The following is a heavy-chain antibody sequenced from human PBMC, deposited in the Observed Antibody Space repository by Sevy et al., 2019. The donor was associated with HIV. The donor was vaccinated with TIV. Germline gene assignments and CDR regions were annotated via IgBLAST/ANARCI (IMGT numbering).Heavy chain of an antibody. J-gene: IGHJ6*02. D-gene: IGHD2-21*02. CDR3: ARDLPSAVTDPFYYYGLAV. CDR2: ISSDGTKE. Sequence: GGSLRLSCAASGFTFSIYVIHWVRQAPGKGLEWVAVISSDGTKEYYADSVKGRFTISRDNSKNTMYLQMNSLRVEGTAVYYCARDLPSAVTDPFYYYGLAVWGQGTTVTVSS. V-gene: IGHV3-30*04. CDR1: GFTFSIYV.